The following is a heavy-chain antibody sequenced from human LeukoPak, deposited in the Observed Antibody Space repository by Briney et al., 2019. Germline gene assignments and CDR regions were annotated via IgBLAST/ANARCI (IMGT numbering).Heavy chain of an antibody. CDR3: ARDYDYVWGSYRQSLDY. CDR1: GYTFTSYY. D-gene: IGHD3-16*02. J-gene: IGHJ4*02. V-gene: IGHV1-2*02. CDR2: INPNSGGT. Sequence: ASVKFSYKASGYTFTSYYMHWVRQAPGQGLEWMGSINPNSGGTNYAQKFQGRVTMTRDTSISTAYMELSRLRSDDTAVYYCARDYDYVWGSYRQSLDYWGERTLVTVSS.